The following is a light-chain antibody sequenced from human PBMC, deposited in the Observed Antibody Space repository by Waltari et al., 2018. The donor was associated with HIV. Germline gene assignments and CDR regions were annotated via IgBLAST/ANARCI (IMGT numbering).Light chain of an antibody. CDR1: QSVSSSY. J-gene: IGKJ4*01. V-gene: IGKV3-20*01. CDR2: GAA. CDR3: QQYGSAPLT. Sequence: EIVLTQSPGTLSLSPGERATLSCRASQSVSSSYLAWYQQNPGQAPRLLIYGAASRATGIPDRFSGSGSGTDFTLTISRLEAEDFAVYYCQQYGSAPLTFGGGTKVEIK.